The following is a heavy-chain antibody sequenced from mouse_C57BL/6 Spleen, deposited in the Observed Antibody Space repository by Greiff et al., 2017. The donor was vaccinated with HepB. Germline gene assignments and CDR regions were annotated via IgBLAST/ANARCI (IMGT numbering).Heavy chain of an antibody. J-gene: IGHJ2*01. CDR3: TREGLRRGFFDY. Sequence: EVNLVESGEGLVKPGGSLKLSCAASGFTFSSYAMSWVRQTPEKRLEWVAYISSGGDYIYYADTVKGRFTISRDNARNTLYLQMSSLKSEDTAMYYCTREGLRRGFFDYWGQGTTLTVSS. CDR1: GFTFSSYA. D-gene: IGHD2-4*01. V-gene: IGHV5-9-1*02. CDR2: ISSGGDYI.